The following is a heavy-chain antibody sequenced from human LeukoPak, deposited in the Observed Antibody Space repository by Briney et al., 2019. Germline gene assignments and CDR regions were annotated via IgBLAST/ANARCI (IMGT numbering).Heavy chain of an antibody. CDR1: GFTFSSYG. CDR3: AKEDPAVAAIPSEYFQH. V-gene: IGHV3-30*18. CDR2: ISYDGSNK. Sequence: GGSLRLSCAASGFTFSSYGMHWVRQAPGKGLEWVAVISYDGSNKYYADSVKGRFTISRDNSKNTLHLQMNSLRAEDTAVYYCAKEDPAVAAIPSEYFQHWGQGTLVTVSS. D-gene: IGHD6-19*01. J-gene: IGHJ1*01.